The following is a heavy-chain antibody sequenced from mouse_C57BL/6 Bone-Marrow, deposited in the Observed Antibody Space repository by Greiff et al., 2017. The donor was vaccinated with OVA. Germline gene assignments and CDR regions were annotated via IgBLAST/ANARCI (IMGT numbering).Heavy chain of an antibody. CDR1: GYSFTGYY. V-gene: IGHV1-43*01. CDR2: INPSTGGT. Sequence: VHVKQSGPELVKPGASVKISCKASGYSFTGYYMHWVKQSSEKSLEWIGEINPSTGGTSYNQKFKGKATLTVDKSSSTAYMQLKSLTSEDSAVYYCARERAKLGPYYFDYWGQGTTLTVSS. J-gene: IGHJ2*01. D-gene: IGHD4-1*01. CDR3: ARERAKLGPYYFDY.